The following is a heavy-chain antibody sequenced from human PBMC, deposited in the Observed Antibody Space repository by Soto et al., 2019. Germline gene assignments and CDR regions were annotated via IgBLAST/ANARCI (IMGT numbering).Heavy chain of an antibody. V-gene: IGHV1-69*01. CDR3: ARPLRDRNYYYGMAV. Sequence: QVQLVQSGAEMQQPGASVRVSCKASGGTFSKYAFSWVRQAPGQGLEWLGGTIPMFGTPNYAQKFQGRVDISADESTATVYMELSSLRSEDTAFYFCARPLRDRNYYYGMAVWGQGTTVTVSS. D-gene: IGHD3-22*01. CDR2: TIPMFGTP. J-gene: IGHJ6*02. CDR1: GGTFSKYA.